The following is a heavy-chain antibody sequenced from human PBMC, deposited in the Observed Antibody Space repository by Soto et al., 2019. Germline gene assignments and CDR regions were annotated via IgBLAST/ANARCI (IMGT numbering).Heavy chain of an antibody. D-gene: IGHD3-22*01. CDR2: IYYSGST. J-gene: IGHJ4*02. V-gene: IGHV4-59*01. CDR1: GGSISSYY. CDR3: ARLYYDSSGYYPELDY. Sequence: SETLSLTCTVSGGSISSYYWGWIRQPPGKGLEWIGYIYYSGSTNYNPSLKSRVTISVDTSKNQFSLKLSSVTAADTAVYYCARLYYDSSGYYPELDYWGQGTLVTVSS.